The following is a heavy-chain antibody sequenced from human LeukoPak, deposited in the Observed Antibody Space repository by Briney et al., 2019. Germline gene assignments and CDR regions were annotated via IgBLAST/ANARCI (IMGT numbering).Heavy chain of an antibody. V-gene: IGHV1-8*01. CDR1: GYTFTSYD. J-gene: IGHJ4*02. D-gene: IGHD1-1*01. Sequence: ASVKVSCKASGYTFTSYDINGVRRASGQGFEWMGWINPNSGNTGFTQKFQRRVTVTRSTSISTAYMELSSLTSDDTAVYYCARTSTGTRGGYDVWGQGTLVTVSS. CDR3: ARTSTGTRGGYDV. CDR2: INPNSGNT.